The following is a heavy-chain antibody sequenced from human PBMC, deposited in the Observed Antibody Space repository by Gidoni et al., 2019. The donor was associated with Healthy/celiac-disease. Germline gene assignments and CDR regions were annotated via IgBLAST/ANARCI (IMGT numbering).Heavy chain of an antibody. CDR1: GFTVSSNY. J-gene: IGHJ3*02. D-gene: IGHD3-10*01. CDR2: IYSGGST. CDR3: ARGRVTMVRGVRGEFLNYDAFDI. V-gene: IGHV3-66*01. Sequence: EVQLVESGGGLVQPGGSLRLSCAASGFTVSSNYMSWVRQAPGKGLEWVSVIYSGGSTYYADSVKGRFTISRDNSKNTLYLQMNSLRAEDTAVYYCARGRVTMVRGVRGEFLNYDAFDIWGQGTMVTVSS.